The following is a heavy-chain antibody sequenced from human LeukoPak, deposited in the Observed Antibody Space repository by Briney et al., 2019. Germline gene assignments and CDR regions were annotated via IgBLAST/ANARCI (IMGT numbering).Heavy chain of an antibody. V-gene: IGHV3-21*01. CDR3: ARNPLRDGYNQYYFDY. CDR2: ISSSSSYI. CDR1: GFTFSNYN. Sequence: GGSLRLSCAASGFTFSNYNMNWVRQAPEKGLEWVSSISSSSSYIYYADSVKGRFTISRDNAKNSLYLQMNSLRAEDTAVYYCARNPLRDGYNQYYFDYWGQGTLVTVSS. J-gene: IGHJ4*02. D-gene: IGHD5-24*01.